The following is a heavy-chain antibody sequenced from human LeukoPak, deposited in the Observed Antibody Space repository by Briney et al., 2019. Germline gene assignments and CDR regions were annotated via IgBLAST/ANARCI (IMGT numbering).Heavy chain of an antibody. CDR3: ARGDITGDGSDDDAFDI. Sequence: ASVKVSCKASGYTFTSYYMHWVRQAPGQGLEWMGIINPSGGSTSYAQKFQGRVTMTRDTSTSTVYMELSSLRPEDTAVYYCARGDITGDGSDDDAFDIWGQGTMVTVSS. V-gene: IGHV1-46*01. CDR2: INPSGGST. D-gene: IGHD7-27*01. J-gene: IGHJ3*02. CDR1: GYTFTSYY.